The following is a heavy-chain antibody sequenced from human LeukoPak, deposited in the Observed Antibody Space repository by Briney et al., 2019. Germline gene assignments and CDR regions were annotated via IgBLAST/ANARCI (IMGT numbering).Heavy chain of an antibody. CDR1: GGSISSYY. D-gene: IGHD6-13*01. V-gene: IGHV4-59*01. CDR3: ARGQLGEIAAAASFDY. J-gene: IGHJ4*02. Sequence: PSETLSLTCIVSGGSISSYYWSWIRQPPGKGLEWIGYIYYSGSTNYNPSLKSRVIISVDTSKNQFSLKLSSVTAADTAVYYCARGQLGEIAAAASFDYWGQGTLVTVSS. CDR2: IYYSGST.